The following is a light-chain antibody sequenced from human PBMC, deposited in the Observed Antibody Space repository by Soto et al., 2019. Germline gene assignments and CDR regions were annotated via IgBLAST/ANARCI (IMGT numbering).Light chain of an antibody. V-gene: IGKV1D-8*02. J-gene: IGKJ2*01. CDR1: QAIGSD. CDR3: LQDYSFPHT. CDR2: AAS. Sequence: AIWMTQSPSLLSASAGDRVTISCRASQAIGSDLAWYQQKPGKAPNLLIYAASTLQSGVPSRFSGSGSGTDFTLTISCLQSEDFATYYCLQDYSFPHTFGQGTKLEIK.